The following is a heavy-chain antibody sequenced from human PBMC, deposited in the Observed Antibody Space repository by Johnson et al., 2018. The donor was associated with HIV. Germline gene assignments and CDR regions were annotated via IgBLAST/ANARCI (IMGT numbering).Heavy chain of an antibody. CDR1: GFTFDDYG. CDR2: INWNGGSI. Sequence: VQLVESGGGVARPGGSLRLSCVASGFTFDDYGMSWVRQSPGKGMEWVSGINWNGGSIHYADSVKGRFTISRDNAKKSLYLQMNSLRAEDTALYHCARVTIFGVVIDHDAFDIWGQGAMVTVSS. V-gene: IGHV3-20*01. J-gene: IGHJ3*02. CDR3: ARVTIFGVVIDHDAFDI. D-gene: IGHD3-3*01.